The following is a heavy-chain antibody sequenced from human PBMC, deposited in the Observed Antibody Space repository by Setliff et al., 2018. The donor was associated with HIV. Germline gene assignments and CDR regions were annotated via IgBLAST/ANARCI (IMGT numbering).Heavy chain of an antibody. J-gene: IGHJ4*02. V-gene: IGHV4-4*02. D-gene: IGHD6-19*01. Sequence: KPSETLSLTCAVSGVSISSSNWWSWVRQPPGKGLEWIGEMYHIGSTNYNPSLKSRVTISLDKSKNQFSLKLSSVTAADTAVYYCARSGSGWFLSYWGQGTLVTSPQ. CDR1: GVSISSSNW. CDR2: MYHIGST. CDR3: ARSGSGWFLSY.